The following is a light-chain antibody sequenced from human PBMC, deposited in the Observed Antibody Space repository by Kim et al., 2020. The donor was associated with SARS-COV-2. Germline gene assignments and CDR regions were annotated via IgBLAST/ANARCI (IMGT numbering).Light chain of an antibody. Sequence: SVSPGDRATRSCRASQSVTTFLAWLQQKPGQAPRLLIYQASKRATGIPARFSGSGSGTDFTLTISSLEPEDFAVYYCQQRSNWLTFGGGTKVDIK. CDR3: QQRSNWLT. CDR2: QAS. J-gene: IGKJ4*01. V-gene: IGKV3-11*01. CDR1: QSVTTF.